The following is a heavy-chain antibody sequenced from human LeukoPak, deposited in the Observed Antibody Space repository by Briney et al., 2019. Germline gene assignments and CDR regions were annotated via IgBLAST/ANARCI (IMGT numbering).Heavy chain of an antibody. J-gene: IGHJ6*03. D-gene: IGHD5-12*01. Sequence: GGSLRLSCAASGLTFSSYAMSWVRQAPGKGLEWVSAISGSGGSTYYADSVKGRFTISRDNSKNTLYLQMNSLRAEDTAVYYCAKGGSNSGYDFLAWPYYYYYMDVWGKGTTVTVSS. CDR2: ISGSGGST. CDR1: GLTFSSYA. CDR3: AKGGSNSGYDFLAWPYYYYYMDV. V-gene: IGHV3-23*01.